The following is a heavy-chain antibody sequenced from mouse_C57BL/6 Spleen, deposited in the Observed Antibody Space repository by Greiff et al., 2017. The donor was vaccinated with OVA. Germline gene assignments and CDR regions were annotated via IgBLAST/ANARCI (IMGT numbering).Heavy chain of an antibody. CDR2: IHPNSGST. Sequence: QVQLQQPGAELVKPGASVKLSCKASGYTFTSYWMHWVKQRPGQGLEWIGMIHPNSGSTNYNEKFKSKATLTVDKSSSTAYMQLSSLTSEDSAVYYCARSGYDYDRFDYWGQGTTLTVSS. V-gene: IGHV1-64*01. CDR1: GYTFTSYW. D-gene: IGHD2-4*01. CDR3: ARSGYDYDRFDY. J-gene: IGHJ2*01.